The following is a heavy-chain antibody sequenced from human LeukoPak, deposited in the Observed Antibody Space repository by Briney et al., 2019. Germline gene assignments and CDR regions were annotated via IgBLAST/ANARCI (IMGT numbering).Heavy chain of an antibody. CDR3: ARTRSSGYLTFDY. CDR2: ITNSGNSK. V-gene: IGHV3-48*01. Sequence: ETLSLTCAVSGGSISSSNWWSWVRQAPGKGLEWVSYITNSGNSKSYADSVKGRFTISRDNTKNSLYLQMNGLRAEDTAVYSCARTRSSGYLTFDYWGQGILVTVSS. J-gene: IGHJ4*02. CDR1: GGSISSSN. D-gene: IGHD3-22*01.